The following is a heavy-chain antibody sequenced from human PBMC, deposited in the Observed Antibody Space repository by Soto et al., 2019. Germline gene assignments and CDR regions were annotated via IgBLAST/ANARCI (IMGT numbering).Heavy chain of an antibody. J-gene: IGHJ6*02. V-gene: IGHV3-23*01. CDR3: AKVTKRAAAGRYEYYKYGMDV. CDR2: ISGSGGSS. CDR1: GFAFSTYA. Sequence: GGSLRLSCAASGFAFSTYAMTWVRQAPWKGLEWVSVISGSGGSSYYAASVKGRFTISRDNSKNTLYLQMNGLRAEDTALYYCAKVTKRAAAGRYEYYKYGMDVWGQGTTVTVSS. D-gene: IGHD6-13*01.